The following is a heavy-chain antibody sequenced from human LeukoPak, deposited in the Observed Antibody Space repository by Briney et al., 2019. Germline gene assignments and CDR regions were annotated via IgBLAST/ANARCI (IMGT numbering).Heavy chain of an antibody. D-gene: IGHD3-22*01. CDR3: ARTRDYYDSSGYSNWFDP. CDR2: IYSSGRT. Sequence: SETLSLTCTVSGGSIITYYWSWIRQPAGKGLEWIGRIYSSGRTNYHPSLESRVTISVDTSKNQFSLKPSSVTAADTAVYYCARTRDYYDSSGYSNWFDPWGQGTPVTVSS. J-gene: IGHJ5*02. V-gene: IGHV4-4*07. CDR1: GGSIITYY.